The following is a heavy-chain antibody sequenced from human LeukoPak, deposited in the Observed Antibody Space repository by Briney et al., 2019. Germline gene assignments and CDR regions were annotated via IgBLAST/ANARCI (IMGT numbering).Heavy chain of an antibody. CDR2: INPNSGDT. Sequence: GASVKVSCKASGYTFTGYYLHWVRQAPGHGLEWMGWINPNSGDTNYAQKFQGRVTFTRDTSISTAYLEVASDDTAVYYCARDLRGLYDYFDYWGQGTLVTVSS. D-gene: IGHD5/OR15-5a*01. J-gene: IGHJ4*02. CDR3: ARDLRGLYDYFDY. V-gene: IGHV1-2*02. CDR1: GYTFTGYY.